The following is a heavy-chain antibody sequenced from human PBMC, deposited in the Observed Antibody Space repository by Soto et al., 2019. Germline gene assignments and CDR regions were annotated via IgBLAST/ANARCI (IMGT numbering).Heavy chain of an antibody. CDR1: GFTFSSYA. J-gene: IGHJ4*02. CDR3: AGASRGATNSCSDY. Sequence: GESLKISCAASGFTFSSYAMHWVRQAPGKGLEWVAVISYDRSNKYYADSVKGRFTISRDNSKNTLYLQMNSLRAEDTAVYYCAGASRGATNSCSDYWGQGTLVTVSS. CDR2: ISYDRSNK. V-gene: IGHV3-30-3*01. D-gene: IGHD1-26*01.